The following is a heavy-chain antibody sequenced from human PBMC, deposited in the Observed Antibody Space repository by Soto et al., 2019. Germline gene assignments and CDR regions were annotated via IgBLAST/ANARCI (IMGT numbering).Heavy chain of an antibody. V-gene: IGHV4-31*03. CDR2: IYYSGST. D-gene: IGHD2-2*01. J-gene: IGHJ6*02. CDR3: ARDXRCSSTSCLWDYYGMDV. Sequence: SETLSLTCTVSGGSISSGGYYWSWIRQHPGKGLEWIGYIYYSGSTYYNPSLKSRVTISVDTSKNQFSLKLSSVTAADTAVYYCARDXRCSSTSCLWDYYGMDVWGQGTTVTVSS. CDR1: GGSISSGGYY.